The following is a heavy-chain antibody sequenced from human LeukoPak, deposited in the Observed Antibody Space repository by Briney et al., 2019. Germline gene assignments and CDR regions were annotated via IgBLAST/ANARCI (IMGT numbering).Heavy chain of an antibody. CDR2: ISSSSSTI. V-gene: IGHV3-48*01. J-gene: IGHJ3*02. CDR3: ARGRLAFDI. Sequence: GGFLRLSCAASGFTFSSYSMNWVRQAPGKGLEWVSYISSSSSTIYYADSVKGRFTISRDNAKNSLYLQMNSLRAEDTAVYYCARGRLAFDIWGQGTMVTVSS. CDR1: GFTFSSYS. D-gene: IGHD6-19*01.